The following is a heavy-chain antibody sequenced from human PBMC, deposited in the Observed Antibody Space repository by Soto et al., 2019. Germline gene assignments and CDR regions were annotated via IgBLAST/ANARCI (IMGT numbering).Heavy chain of an antibody. J-gene: IGHJ6*02. Sequence: GESLKISCKGSGYSFTSYWITWVRQMPGKGLEWMGRIDPSDSYTKYSPSFQGHVTMSADESISTVYLQWSSLKASDTAIYYCARPRQRSSSAWYVSGYGKDVWGQGTTVTVSS. D-gene: IGHD6-19*01. CDR2: IDPSDSYT. CDR1: GYSFTSYW. CDR3: ARPRQRSSSAWYVSGYGKDV. V-gene: IGHV5-10-1*01.